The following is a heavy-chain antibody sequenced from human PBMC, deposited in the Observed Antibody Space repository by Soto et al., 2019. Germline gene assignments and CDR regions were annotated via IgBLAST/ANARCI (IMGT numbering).Heavy chain of an antibody. D-gene: IGHD3-22*01. Sequence: SETLSLTCTVSGGSISSGGYYWSWIRQHPGKGLEWIGYIYYSGSTYYNPSLKSRVTISVDTSKNQFSLKLSSVTAADTALYYCARGDSGGYSQIFDYWGQGTLVTVSS. V-gene: IGHV4-31*03. J-gene: IGHJ4*02. CDR2: IYYSGST. CDR1: GGSISSGGYY. CDR3: ARGDSGGYSQIFDY.